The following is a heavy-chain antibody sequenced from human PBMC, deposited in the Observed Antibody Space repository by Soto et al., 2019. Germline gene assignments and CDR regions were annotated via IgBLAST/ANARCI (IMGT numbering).Heavy chain of an antibody. Sequence: EVQLLESGGGLVQPGGSLRLSCAASGFTFSSYAMSWVRQAPGKGLEWVAAISGSGGSTDYADSVKGRFTISRDNSKNTLYLQMNHLRAEDTAVYYCAKYESRLLWFGELFSAIDYWGQGTLVTVSS. D-gene: IGHD3-10*01. CDR2: ISGSGGST. V-gene: IGHV3-23*01. J-gene: IGHJ4*02. CDR3: AKYESRLLWFGELFSAIDY. CDR1: GFTFSSYA.